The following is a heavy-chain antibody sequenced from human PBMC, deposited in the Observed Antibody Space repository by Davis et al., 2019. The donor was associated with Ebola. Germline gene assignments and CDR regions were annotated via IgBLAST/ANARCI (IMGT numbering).Heavy chain of an antibody. D-gene: IGHD2-15*01. Sequence: PSETLSLTCAVYGGSFSGYYWSWIRQPPGKGLEWIGEINHSGSTNYNPSLKSRVTISVDTSKNQFSLKLSSVTAADTAVYYCARGGYCSGGSCYKVRWFDPWGQGTLVTVSS. J-gene: IGHJ5*02. CDR2: INHSGST. V-gene: IGHV4-34*01. CDR3: ARGGYCSGGSCYKVRWFDP. CDR1: GGSFSGYY.